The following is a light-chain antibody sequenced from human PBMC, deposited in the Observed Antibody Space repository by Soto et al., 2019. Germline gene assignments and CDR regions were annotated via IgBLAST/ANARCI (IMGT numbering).Light chain of an antibody. J-gene: IGKJ4*01. CDR3: QQYDSSPGLT. V-gene: IGKV3D-15*02. CDR2: GAS. CDR1: QSVDNN. Sequence: EILMAHSPGTLSVSTWEGATLSSRASQSVDNNLAWYQQKPSQAPRLLIYGASTRPTGIPDRFSGSGSGTDFTLTISSLEPEDFAIYYCQQYDSSPGLTFGGGTKVDIK.